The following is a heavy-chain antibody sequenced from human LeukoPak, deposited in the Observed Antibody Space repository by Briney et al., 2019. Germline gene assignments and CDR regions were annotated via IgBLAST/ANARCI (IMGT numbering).Heavy chain of an antibody. V-gene: IGHV3-53*01. D-gene: IGHD2-15*01. CDR3: ARAICSGGKCYFDY. CDR2: IYSGGST. J-gene: IGHJ4*02. CDR1: GFAVSSNY. Sequence: GGSLRLSRAASGFAVSSNYMSWVRQTPGKGLEWVSLIYSGGSTYYADSVKGRFTISRDNSKNTLYLQMNSLRAEDTAVYYCARAICSGGKCYFDYWGQGTLVTVSS.